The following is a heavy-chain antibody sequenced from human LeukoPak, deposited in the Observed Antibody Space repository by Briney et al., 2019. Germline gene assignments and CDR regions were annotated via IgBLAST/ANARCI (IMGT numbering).Heavy chain of an antibody. CDR1: GASISTFF. J-gene: IGHJ6*02. V-gene: IGHV4-4*07. CDR3: ARLRPPMTYGMDV. CDR2: IDASGTT. Sequence: SETLSLTCTVSGASISTFFWSWVRQPAGEGLEWIGRIDASGTTYYNPSLNRRVAMSLDTSNNQVSLELTSVTAADSAVYYCARLRPPMTYGMDVWGLGTTVTVSS.